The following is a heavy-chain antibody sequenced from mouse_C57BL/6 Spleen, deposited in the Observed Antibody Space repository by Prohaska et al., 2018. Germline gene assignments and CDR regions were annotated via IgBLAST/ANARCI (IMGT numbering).Heavy chain of an antibody. V-gene: IGHV1-50*01. D-gene: IGHD4-1*01. CDR2: IDPSDSYT. J-gene: IGHJ1*03. CDR1: GYTFTSYW. CDR3: ARRVGRGYFDV. Sequence: QVQLQQPGAELVKPGASVKLSCKASGYTFTSYWMQWVKQRPGQGLEWIGEIDPSDSYTNYNQKFKGKATLTVDTSSSTAYMQLSSLTSEDSAVYYCARRVGRGYFDVWGTGTTVTVSS.